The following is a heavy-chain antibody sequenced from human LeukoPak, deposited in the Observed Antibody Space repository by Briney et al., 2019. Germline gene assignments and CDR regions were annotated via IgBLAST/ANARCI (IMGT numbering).Heavy chain of an antibody. CDR1: GFTFTSYS. V-gene: IGHV3-21*01. CDR3: ARLYDILTGAFDY. J-gene: IGHJ4*02. CDR2: ISSSSSYI. Sequence: PGGSLRLSCAASGFTFTSYSMSSVRQAPGKGLEWVSSISSSSSYIYYADSVKGRFTISRDNAKNSLYLQMSSLRAEDTAIYYCARLYDILTGAFDYWGQGTLVTVSS. D-gene: IGHD3-9*01.